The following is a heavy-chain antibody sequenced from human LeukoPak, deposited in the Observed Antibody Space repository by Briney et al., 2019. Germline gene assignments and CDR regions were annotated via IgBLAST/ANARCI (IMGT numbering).Heavy chain of an antibody. CDR1: GFTFSSYA. D-gene: IGHD3-22*01. Sequence: GGSLRLSCAASGFTFSSYAMHWVRQAPGKGQEWVAVISYDGSNKYYADSVKGRFTISRDNSKNTLYLQMNSLRAEDTAVYYCARDQGAYYYDSSGAHYYYYGMDVWGQGTTVTVSS. V-gene: IGHV3-30-3*01. CDR3: ARDQGAYYYDSSGAHYYYYGMDV. J-gene: IGHJ6*02. CDR2: ISYDGSNK.